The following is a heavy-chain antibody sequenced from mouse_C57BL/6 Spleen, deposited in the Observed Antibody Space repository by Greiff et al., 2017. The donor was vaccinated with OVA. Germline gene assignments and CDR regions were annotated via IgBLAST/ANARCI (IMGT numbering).Heavy chain of an antibody. Sequence: DVMLVESGGGLVKPGGSLKLSCAASGFTFSSYAMSWVRQTPEKRLEWVATISDGGSYTYYPDNVKGRFTISRDNAKNNLYLQMSHLKSEDTAMYYCARDRARTGSLDYWGQGTTLTVSS. V-gene: IGHV5-4*01. CDR2: ISDGGSYT. D-gene: IGHD4-1*01. CDR3: ARDRARTGSLDY. J-gene: IGHJ2*01. CDR1: GFTFSSYA.